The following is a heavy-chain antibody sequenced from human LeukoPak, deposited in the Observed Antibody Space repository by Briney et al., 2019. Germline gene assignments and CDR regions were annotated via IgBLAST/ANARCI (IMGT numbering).Heavy chain of an antibody. V-gene: IGHV4-59*01. CDR2: IYYSGST. CDR3: ARGVDDFWSGYSHDWFDP. J-gene: IGHJ5*02. Sequence: SETLSLTCTVSGGSISSYYWSWIRQPPGKGLEWIGYIYYSGSTNYNPSLKSRVTISVDTSKNQFSLKLSSVTAADTAVYYCARGVDDFWSGYSHDWFDPWGQGTLVTASS. D-gene: IGHD3-3*01. CDR1: GGSISSYY.